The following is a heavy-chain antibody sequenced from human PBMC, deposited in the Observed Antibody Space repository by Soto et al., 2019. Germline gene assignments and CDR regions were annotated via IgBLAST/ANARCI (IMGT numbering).Heavy chain of an antibody. J-gene: IGHJ6*03. Sequence: SETLSLTCAVSGGSISSGGYSWSWIRQPPGKGLEWIGYIYHSGSTYYNPSLKSRVTISVDRSKNQFSLKLSSVTAADTAVYYCARFRAARGNYYYMDVWGKGTTVTVSS. V-gene: IGHV4-30-2*01. D-gene: IGHD6-6*01. CDR1: GGSISSGGYS. CDR2: IYHSGST. CDR3: ARFRAARGNYYYMDV.